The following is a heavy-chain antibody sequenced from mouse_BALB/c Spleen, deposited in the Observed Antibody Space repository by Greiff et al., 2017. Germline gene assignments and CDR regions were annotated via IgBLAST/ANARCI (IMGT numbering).Heavy chain of an antibody. V-gene: IGHV1-80*01. D-gene: IGHD3-3*01. CDR1: GYAFSSYW. CDR3: ARLGDVDDY. Sequence: QVQLKESGAELVRPGSSVKISCKASGYAFSSYWMNWVKQRPGQGLEWIGQIYPGDGDTNYNGKFKGKATLTADKSSSTAYMQLSSLTSEDSAVYFCARLGDVDDYWGQGTTLTVSS. J-gene: IGHJ2*01. CDR2: IYPGDGDT.